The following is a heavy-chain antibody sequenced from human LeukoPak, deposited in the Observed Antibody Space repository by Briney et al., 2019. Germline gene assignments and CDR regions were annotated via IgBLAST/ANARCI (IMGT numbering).Heavy chain of an antibody. Sequence: SETLSLTCAVYGGSFSGYYWSWIRQPPGKGLEWIGEINHSGSTNYNPSLKSRVTISVDTSKNQFSLKLSSVTAADTAVYYCARASRYYDFWGGYRNWFDPWGQGTLVTVSS. CDR3: ARASRYYDFWGGYRNWFDP. CDR1: GGSFSGYY. V-gene: IGHV4-34*01. CDR2: INHSGST. D-gene: IGHD3-3*01. J-gene: IGHJ5*02.